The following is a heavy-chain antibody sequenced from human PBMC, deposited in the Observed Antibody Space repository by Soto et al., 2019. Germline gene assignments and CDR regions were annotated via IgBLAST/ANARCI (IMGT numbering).Heavy chain of an antibody. CDR2: IYHSVST. Sequence: QLQLLESGSGLVKPSQTLSLTCAVSGGAISSGGYSWGWIRQPPGKGLEWIGYIYHSVSTYYNPSLKSRVTISVDRSKNQFSLRLSSVTAADPAVYYCARVPDYWGQGTLVTVSS. CDR3: ARVPDY. J-gene: IGHJ4*02. CDR1: GGAISSGGYS. V-gene: IGHV4-30-2*01.